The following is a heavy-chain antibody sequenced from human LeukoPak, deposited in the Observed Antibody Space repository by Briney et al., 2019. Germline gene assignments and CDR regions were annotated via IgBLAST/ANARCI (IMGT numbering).Heavy chain of an antibody. D-gene: IGHD3-22*01. CDR1: GFTFDDDA. Sequence: GGSLRLSCAASGFTFDDDAIHGVRQAPGKGLEWVSLISWDGGSTYYADSVKGRFTISRDNSKNSLYLQMNSLRTEDTALYYCAKDRYYDSSAPGYFAYWGQGTLVTVSS. J-gene: IGHJ4*02. V-gene: IGHV3-43*01. CDR3: AKDRYYDSSAPGYFAY. CDR2: ISWDGGST.